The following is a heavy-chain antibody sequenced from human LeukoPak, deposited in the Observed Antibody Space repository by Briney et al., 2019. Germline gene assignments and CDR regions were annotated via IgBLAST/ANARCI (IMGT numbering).Heavy chain of an antibody. CDR3: ARGDDYKSTLFDY. CDR1: GGSISSNY. J-gene: IGHJ4*02. V-gene: IGHV4-59*01. D-gene: IGHD5-12*01. CDR2: IYDSWTT. Sequence: SETLSLTCTVSGGSISSNYWSWIRQPPGKGLEWIGYIYDSWTTNYNPSLKSRVTISIDTSKNQFSLKLTSATAADTAVYYCARGDDYKSTLFDYWGQGTLVTVSS.